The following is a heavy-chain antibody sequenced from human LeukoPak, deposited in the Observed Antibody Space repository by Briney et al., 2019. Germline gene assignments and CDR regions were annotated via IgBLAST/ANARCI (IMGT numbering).Heavy chain of an antibody. D-gene: IGHD1-26*01. CDR2: ISSSSSYI. J-gene: IGHJ4*02. CDR1: GFTFSSYT. V-gene: IGHV3-21*01. Sequence: GGSLRLSCAASGFTFSSYTMKWVRQAPGKGLEWVSSISSSSSYIYYADSVKGRFTISRDNAKNSLFLQMNSLRAEDTAVYYCAREGGGRGSAYYWGQGTLVTVSS. CDR3: AREGGGRGSAYY.